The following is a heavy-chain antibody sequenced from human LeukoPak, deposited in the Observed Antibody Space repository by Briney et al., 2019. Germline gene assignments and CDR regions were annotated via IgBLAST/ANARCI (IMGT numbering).Heavy chain of an antibody. J-gene: IGHJ5*02. CDR3: ASCSSGSYSGWFDP. CDR2: INHSGST. CDR1: GGSFSGYY. Sequence: PSETLSLTCAVYGGSFSGYYWSWIRQPPGKGLEWIGEINHSGSTNYNPSLKSRVTISVDTSKNQFSLKLSSVTAADTAVYYCASCSSGSYSGWFDPWGQGTLVTVSS. D-gene: IGHD1-26*01. V-gene: IGHV4-34*01.